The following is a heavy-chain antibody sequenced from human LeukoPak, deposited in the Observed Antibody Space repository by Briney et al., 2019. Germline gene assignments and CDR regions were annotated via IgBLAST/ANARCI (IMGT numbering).Heavy chain of an antibody. CDR1: GYTFTSYA. Sequence: ASVKVSCKASGYTFTSYAMHWVRQAPGQRLEWMGWINAGNGNTKYSQEFQGRVTITRDTSASTAYMELSSLSAEDTAVYYCAKVFSNGSGSSKTVYYYCYMDVWGKGTTVTVSS. J-gene: IGHJ6*03. CDR2: INAGNGNT. D-gene: IGHD3-10*01. V-gene: IGHV1-3*03. CDR3: AKVFSNGSGSSKTVYYYCYMDV.